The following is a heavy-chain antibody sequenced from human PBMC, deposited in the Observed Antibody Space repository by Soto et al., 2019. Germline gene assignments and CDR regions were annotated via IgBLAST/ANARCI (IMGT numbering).Heavy chain of an antibody. V-gene: IGHV3-30-3*01. Sequence: QVQLVESGGGVVQPGRSLRLSCAASGFTFSSYAMHWVRQAPGKGLEWVAVISYDGSNKYYADSVKGRFTISRDNSKNTLYLQMHSLRAEDTAVYYCARTDMYSSSWYDYWGQGTLVTVSS. CDR2: ISYDGSNK. D-gene: IGHD6-13*01. CDR1: GFTFSSYA. J-gene: IGHJ4*02. CDR3: ARTDMYSSSWYDY.